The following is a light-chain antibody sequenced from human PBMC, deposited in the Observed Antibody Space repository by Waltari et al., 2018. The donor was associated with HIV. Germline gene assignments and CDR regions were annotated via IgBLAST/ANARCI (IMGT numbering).Light chain of an antibody. CDR3: QQYGASYV. CDR2: GAS. J-gene: IGKJ2*01. CDR1: QIINNNL. Sequence: TLSCRASQIINNNLLAWYQQKPGQGPRLLIWGASNRVTGIPGRFSGSGSGTDFTLTISRLEPEDFAVYYCQQYGASYVFGQGTKLETK. V-gene: IGKV3-20*01.